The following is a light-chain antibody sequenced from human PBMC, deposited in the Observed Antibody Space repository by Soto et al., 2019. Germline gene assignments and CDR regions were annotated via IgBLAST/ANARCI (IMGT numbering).Light chain of an antibody. CDR1: RSLVASDGNAY. V-gene: IGKV2-24*01. CDR2: KVS. J-gene: IGKJ5*01. Sequence: EIVLTQTPLLSPVTLGQPASISCRSSRSLVASDGNAYLTWLHQRPGQPARPLMYKVSQRLSGVPDRVSGSGAGTDFTLHINRVEAEDVGTYFCMQATQLRTFGQGTRLEIK. CDR3: MQATQLRT.